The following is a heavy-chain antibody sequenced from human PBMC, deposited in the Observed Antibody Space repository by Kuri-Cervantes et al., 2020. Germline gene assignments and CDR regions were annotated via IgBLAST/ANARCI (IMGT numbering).Heavy chain of an antibody. CDR2: MFHSGNS. V-gene: IGHV4-59*01. CDR3: ARYTGDYVWGSYPGYFDY. D-gene: IGHD3-16*02. J-gene: IGHJ4*02. Sequence: SETLSLTCTVPGGSIGNYYWSWIRQPPGRGLEWIGYMFHSGNSNFDPSLKSRVTMSIDTSKNQISLRPSSVTAADTAVYYCARYTGDYVWGSYPGYFDYWGQGTRGTVSS. CDR1: GGSIGNYY.